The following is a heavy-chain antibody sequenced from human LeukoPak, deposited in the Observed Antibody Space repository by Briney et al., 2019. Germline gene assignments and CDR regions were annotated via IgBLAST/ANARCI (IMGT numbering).Heavy chain of an antibody. Sequence: ASVKVSCKVSGYTLTELSMHWVRQAPGKGLEWMGGFDPEDGETIYAQKFQGRVTMTEDTSTDTAYMELSSLRSEDTAVYYCATGPYCSGGSCGNWFDPWGQGTLVTVSS. CDR3: ATGPYCSGGSCGNWFDP. V-gene: IGHV1-24*01. J-gene: IGHJ5*02. D-gene: IGHD2-15*01. CDR1: GYTLTELS. CDR2: FDPEDGET.